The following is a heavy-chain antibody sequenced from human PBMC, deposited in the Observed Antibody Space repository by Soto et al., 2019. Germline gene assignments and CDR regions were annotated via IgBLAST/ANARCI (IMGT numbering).Heavy chain of an antibody. CDR2: IYWDDDK. J-gene: IGHJ4*02. V-gene: IGHV2-5*02. D-gene: IGHD2-15*01. CDR3: AHSPSYCSGGSCYSGFDY. Sequence: QITLKESGPTLVKPTQTLTLTCTFSGFSLSTSGVGVGWIRQPPGKALEWLALIYWDDDKRYSPSLKSRLTIPKDTSKNQVVLTSPNMAPVDTPTYYCAHSPSYCSGGSCYSGFDYWGQGTLVTVSS. CDR1: GFSLSTSGVG.